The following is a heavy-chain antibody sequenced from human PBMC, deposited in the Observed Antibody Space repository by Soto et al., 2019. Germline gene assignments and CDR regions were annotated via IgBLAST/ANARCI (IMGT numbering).Heavy chain of an antibody. CDR2: IIPILGIA. J-gene: IGHJ6*02. CDR1: GYTFTSYA. V-gene: IGHV1-69*04. CDR3: ARGYSSVLNYYYYGMDV. D-gene: IGHD5-18*01. Sequence: WPPVRFSCKASGYTFTSYAMHWVRQAPGQGLEWMGRIIPILGIANYAQKFQGRVTITADKSTSTAYMELSSLRSEDTAVYYCARGYSSVLNYYYYGMDVWGQGTTVTVSS.